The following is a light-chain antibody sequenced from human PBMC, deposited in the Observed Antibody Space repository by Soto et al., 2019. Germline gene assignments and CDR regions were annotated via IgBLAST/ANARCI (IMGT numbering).Light chain of an antibody. CDR3: QQSYSSPPT. V-gene: IGKV1-39*01. Sequence: DIQMTQSPSTLSASVGDRVIITCRASQSISNHLNWYQQKPGEAPKLLIFAASSLQSGVPSRFSGSRSGPDFTLTISSLQPEDFATYYCQQSYSSPPTFGQGTKVDIK. J-gene: IGKJ1*01. CDR2: AAS. CDR1: QSISNH.